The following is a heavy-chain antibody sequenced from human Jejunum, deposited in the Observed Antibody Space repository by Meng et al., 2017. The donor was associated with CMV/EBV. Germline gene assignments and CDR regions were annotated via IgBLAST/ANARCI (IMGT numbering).Heavy chain of an antibody. D-gene: IGHD3-3*01. CDR2: ISSSGNDL. CDR3: ARGDYDFWGGY. CDR1: GFNFRNYE. V-gene: IGHV3-48*03. J-gene: IGHJ4*02. Sequence: CTASGFNFRNYELSWVRQAPGKGLEWIAYISSSGNDLNYADSVRGRFTISRDNAKNSLYLQMDSLRLEDTAVYYCARGDYDFWGGYWGQGTVVTVSS.